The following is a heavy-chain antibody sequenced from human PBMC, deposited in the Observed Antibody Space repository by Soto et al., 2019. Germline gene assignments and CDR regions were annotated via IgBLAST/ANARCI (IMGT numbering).Heavy chain of an antibody. D-gene: IGHD5-12*01. J-gene: IGHJ4*02. CDR2: IYPGDSDT. CDR1: GYSFTSYG. Sequence: GESLKISCKGSGYSFTSYGIGWVRPMPGKGLEGMGIIYPGDSDTRNSPSFQGQVNISAEKSTSTAYRKGSNLKASDTAMYYCARLAREGYIGYDSYFAYRRQRTLVTVSS. V-gene: IGHV5-51*01. CDR3: ARLAREGYIGYDSYFAY.